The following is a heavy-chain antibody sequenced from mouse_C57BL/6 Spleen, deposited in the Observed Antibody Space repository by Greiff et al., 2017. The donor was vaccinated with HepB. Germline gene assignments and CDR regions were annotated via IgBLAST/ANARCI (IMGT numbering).Heavy chain of an antibody. CDR3: TTRFSFAY. J-gene: IGHJ3*01. CDR2: IDPENGDT. Sequence: EVQLQQSGAELVRPGASVKLSCTASGFNIKDDYMHWVKQRPEQGLEWIGWIDPENGDTEYASKFQGKATITADTSSNTAYLQLSSLTSEDTAVYDCTTRFSFAYWGQGTLVTVSA. CDR1: GFNIKDDY. V-gene: IGHV14-4*01.